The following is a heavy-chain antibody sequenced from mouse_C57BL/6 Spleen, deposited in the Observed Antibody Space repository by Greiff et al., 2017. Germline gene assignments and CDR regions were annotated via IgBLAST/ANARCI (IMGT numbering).Heavy chain of an antibody. CDR3: AKDYYGSSYAMDD. V-gene: IGHV1-4*01. Sequence: VQLQQSGAELARPGASVKMSCKASGYTFTSYTMHWVKQRPGQGLEWIGYINPSSGYTKYNQKFKDKATLTADKSSSTAYMQLSSLTSEDSAVYYCAKDYYGSSYAMDDWGQGTSVTVSS. J-gene: IGHJ4*01. D-gene: IGHD1-1*01. CDR2: INPSSGYT. CDR1: GYTFTSYT.